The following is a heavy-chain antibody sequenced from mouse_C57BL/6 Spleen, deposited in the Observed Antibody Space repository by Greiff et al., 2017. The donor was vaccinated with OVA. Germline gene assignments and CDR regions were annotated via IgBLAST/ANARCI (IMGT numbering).Heavy chain of an antibody. J-gene: IGHJ2*01. CDR2: ISRGGDYT. Sequence: EVQVEEPGEGLVKPGGSLKLSCAASGFTFSSYAMSWVRQTPEQRLEWVAYISRGGDYTYYTDNVKGRFTISRDNARNTLYLQMSSLTSEDTAMYYCTRGFYGYDVIDYWGQGTTLTVSS. V-gene: IGHV5-9-1*02. D-gene: IGHD2-2*01. CDR3: TRGFYGYDVIDY. CDR1: GFTFSSYA.